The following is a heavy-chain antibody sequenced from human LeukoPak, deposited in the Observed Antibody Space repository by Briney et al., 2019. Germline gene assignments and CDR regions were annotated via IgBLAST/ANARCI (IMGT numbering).Heavy chain of an antibody. J-gene: IGHJ4*02. CDR1: GASINSYY. V-gene: IGHV4-59*01. Sequence: PSETLSLTCTVSGASINSYYWSWIRQPPGKGPEWIGYMYYNGNANYNPSLKSRVTISLDTSENQFSLKLSSMNAADTAVYYCAGNSYINYIDYWGQGTLVTVSS. CDR2: MYYNGNA. D-gene: IGHD1-1*01. CDR3: AGNSYINYIDY.